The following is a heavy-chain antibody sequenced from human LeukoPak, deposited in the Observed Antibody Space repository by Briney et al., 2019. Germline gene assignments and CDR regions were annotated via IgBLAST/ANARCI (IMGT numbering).Heavy chain of an antibody. CDR2: IIPIFDTA. V-gene: IGHV1-69*13. D-gene: IGHD2-15*01. CDR1: GGTFSSYA. Sequence: SVKVSCKASGGTFSSYAISWVRQAPGQGLEWMGGIIPIFDTANYAQKFQGRVTIAADESTSTAYMELSSLRSEDTAVYYCASHCSGGSHIYYYYGMDVWGQGTTVTVSS. J-gene: IGHJ6*02. CDR3: ASHCSGGSHIYYYYGMDV.